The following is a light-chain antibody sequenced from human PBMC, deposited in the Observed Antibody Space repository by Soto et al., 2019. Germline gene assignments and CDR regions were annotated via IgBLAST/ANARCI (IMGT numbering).Light chain of an antibody. J-gene: IGLJ2*01. CDR2: DVS. V-gene: IGLV2-14*01. CDR3: SSYTASNTYVV. CDR1: SSDVGGYNY. Sequence: QSALTQPASVSGSPGQSITISCTGTSSDVGGYNYVSWYQQHPGKAPKLMIYDVSNRPSGISNRFSGSKSGNTASLTISGLQDEDEADYYCSSYTASNTYVVFGGGTKLTVL.